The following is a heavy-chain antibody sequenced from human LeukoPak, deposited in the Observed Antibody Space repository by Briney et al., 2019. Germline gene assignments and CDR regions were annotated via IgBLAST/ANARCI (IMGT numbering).Heavy chain of an antibody. Sequence: HPGGSLRLSCSASGFTFSSYAMHWVRQAPGKGLEYVSAITSNGGSTYYADSVKGRFTISRGNSKNTLYLQMSSLRAEDTAVYYCVKDPYYGGPGYFDYWGQGTLVTVSS. CDR3: VKDPYYGGPGYFDY. J-gene: IGHJ4*02. CDR1: GFTFSSYA. V-gene: IGHV3-64D*06. D-gene: IGHD4-23*01. CDR2: ITSNGGST.